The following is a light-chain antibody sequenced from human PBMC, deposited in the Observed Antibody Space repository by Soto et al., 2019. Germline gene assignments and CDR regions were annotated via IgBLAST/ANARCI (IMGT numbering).Light chain of an antibody. V-gene: IGKV3-20*01. CDR1: QSVSSSY. J-gene: IGKJ4*01. CDR3: QHYGSLVLT. Sequence: EIVWTQSPGTRSLSPGERATLSCRASQSVSSSYLAWYQQKPGQAPRLLIYGASSRATGIPDRFSGSGSGTDFTLTISRLEPEDFAVYYCQHYGSLVLTFGGGTKVEIK. CDR2: GAS.